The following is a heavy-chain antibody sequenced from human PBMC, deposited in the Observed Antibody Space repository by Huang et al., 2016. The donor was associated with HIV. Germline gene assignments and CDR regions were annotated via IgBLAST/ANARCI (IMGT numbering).Heavy chain of an antibody. D-gene: IGHD3-3*01. Sequence: QVQLVQSASELKMPGASVKISCKTSGYTFRRSAMNWVRQAPGQGLEWMGWINTTPVNPTYAPGVARRFVFSLDTTVNTAYLQISTLKAEDTAVYYCVRDASAYYPLYYFDFWGQGTLVTVSS. CDR1: GYTFRRSA. V-gene: IGHV7-4-1*02. J-gene: IGHJ4*02. CDR3: VRDASAYYPLYYFDF. CDR2: INTTPVNP.